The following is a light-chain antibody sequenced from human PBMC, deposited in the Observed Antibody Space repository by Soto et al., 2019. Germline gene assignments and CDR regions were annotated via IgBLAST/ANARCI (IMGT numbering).Light chain of an antibody. CDR2: EVS. Sequence: QSALTQPASVSGSPGQSITISCTGTSSDVGSYNLVSWYQRHPGKAPKLMIYEVSKRPSGVSYRFSGSKSDNTASLTISGLQAEDEADYYCCSYAGRGTSTVVFGGGTKLTVL. CDR3: CSYAGRGTSTVV. J-gene: IGLJ2*01. CDR1: SSDVGSYNL. V-gene: IGLV2-23*02.